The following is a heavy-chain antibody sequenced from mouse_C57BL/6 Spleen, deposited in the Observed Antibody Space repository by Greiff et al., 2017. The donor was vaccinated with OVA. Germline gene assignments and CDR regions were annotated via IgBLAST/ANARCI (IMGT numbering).Heavy chain of an antibody. CDR2: ISSGSSTI. CDR1: GFTFSDYG. V-gene: IGHV5-17*01. Sequence: EVKLVESGGGLVKPGGSLKLSCAASGFTFSDYGMHWVRQAPEKGLEWVAYISSGSSTIYYADTVKGRFTISRDNAKNTLFLQMTSLRSEDTAMYYCARSYDGSPFAYWGQGTLVTVSA. J-gene: IGHJ3*01. D-gene: IGHD2-3*01. CDR3: ARSYDGSPFAY.